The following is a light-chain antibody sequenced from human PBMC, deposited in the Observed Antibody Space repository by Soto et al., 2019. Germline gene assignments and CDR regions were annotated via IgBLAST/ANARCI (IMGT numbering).Light chain of an antibody. CDR3: LQDYNYPWT. V-gene: IGKV1-6*01. Sequence: AIQMTQSPSSLSASVGDRVTITCRASQGIRNDLGWYQQKPRKAPKLLIYAASSLPRGVPSRFSGRGSGTDFTLTISSLQPEDFATYYCLQDYNYPWTCGQGTKVDIK. J-gene: IGKJ1*01. CDR1: QGIRND. CDR2: AAS.